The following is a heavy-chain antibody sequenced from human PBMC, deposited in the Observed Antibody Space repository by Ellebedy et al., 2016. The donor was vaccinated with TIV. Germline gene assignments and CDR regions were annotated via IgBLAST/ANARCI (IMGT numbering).Heavy chain of an antibody. CDR3: ARARSSGWLHTPDY. CDR2: INPSGGST. Sequence: AASVTVSCKASGYTFTSYYMHWVRQAPGQGLEWMGIINPSGGSTTYAQKLQGRVTMTRDTSTSTVYMELSSLRSEDTAVYYCARARSSGWLHTPDYWGQGTLVTVSS. D-gene: IGHD6-19*01. J-gene: IGHJ4*02. V-gene: IGHV1-46*04. CDR1: GYTFTSYY.